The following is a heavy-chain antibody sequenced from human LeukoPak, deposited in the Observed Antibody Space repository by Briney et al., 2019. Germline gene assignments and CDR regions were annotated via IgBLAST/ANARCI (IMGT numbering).Heavy chain of an antibody. Sequence: PSETLSLTCAVYGGSFSGYYWSWIRQPPGMGLEWIGEINHSGSTNYNPSLKSRVTISVDTSKNQFSLKLSSVTAADTAVYYCARASEVSEYQPLRAARRGCYFDYWGQGTLVTVSS. J-gene: IGHJ4*02. D-gene: IGHD2-2*01. CDR3: ARASEVSEYQPLRAARRGCYFDY. CDR2: INHSGST. CDR1: GGSFSGYY. V-gene: IGHV4-34*01.